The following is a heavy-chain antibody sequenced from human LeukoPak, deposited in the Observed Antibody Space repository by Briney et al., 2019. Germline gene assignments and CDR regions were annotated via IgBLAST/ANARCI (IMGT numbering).Heavy chain of an antibody. CDR1: GYSSSSGYY. CDR3: ARHYIVVVPAATFNWFDP. V-gene: IGHV4-38-2*01. J-gene: IGHJ5*02. Sequence: SETLSHXCAVSGYSSSSGYYWGWIRQPPGKGLEWIGSIYHSGSTYYNPSLKSRVTISVDTSKNQFSLKLSSVTAADTAVYYCARHYIVVVPAATFNWFDPWGQGTLVTVSS. D-gene: IGHD2-2*01. CDR2: IYHSGST.